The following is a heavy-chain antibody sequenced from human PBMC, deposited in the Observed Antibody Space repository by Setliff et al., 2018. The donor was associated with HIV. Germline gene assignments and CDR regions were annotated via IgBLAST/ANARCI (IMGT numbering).Heavy chain of an antibody. J-gene: IGHJ4*02. CDR2: IYYSGST. CDR3: ARGPYCSGGSCYSSLDY. Sequence: SETLSLTRTVSGGSISSHYWSWIRQPPGKGLEWIGYIYYSGSTNYNPSLKSRVTISADTSKNQFSLKLSSVTAADTAVYYCARGPYCSGGSCYSSLDYWGQGTLVTVSS. V-gene: IGHV4-59*11. D-gene: IGHD2-15*01. CDR1: GGSISSHY.